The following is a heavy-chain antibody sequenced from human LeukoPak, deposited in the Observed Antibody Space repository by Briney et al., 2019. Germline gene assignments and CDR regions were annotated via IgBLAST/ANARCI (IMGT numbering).Heavy chain of an antibody. CDR2: ISGSGGST. J-gene: IGHJ1*01. D-gene: IGHD3-22*01. CDR3: AKDAGYYYDSSALSYFQH. Sequence: GGSLRLSCAASGFTFSNAWMSWVRQAPGKGLEWVSAISGSGGSTYYADSVKGRFTISRDNSKNTLYLQMNSLRAEDTAVYYCAKDAGYYYDSSALSYFQHWGQGTLVTVSS. V-gene: IGHV3-23*01. CDR1: GFTFSNAW.